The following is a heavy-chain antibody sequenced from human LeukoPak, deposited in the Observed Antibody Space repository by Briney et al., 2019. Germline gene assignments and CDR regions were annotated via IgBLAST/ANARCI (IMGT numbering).Heavy chain of an antibody. CDR2: INHSGST. CDR3: ARGQAAAGTPSKEKY. J-gene: IGHJ4*02. Sequence: SETLSLTCAVYGGSFSGYYWRWIRQPPGKGLEWIGEINHSGSTNYNPSLKSRVTISADTSKNQFSLKLSSVTAAATAVYYCARGQAAAGTPSKEKYWGQGTLVTVSS. D-gene: IGHD6-13*01. CDR1: GGSFSGYY. V-gene: IGHV4-34*01.